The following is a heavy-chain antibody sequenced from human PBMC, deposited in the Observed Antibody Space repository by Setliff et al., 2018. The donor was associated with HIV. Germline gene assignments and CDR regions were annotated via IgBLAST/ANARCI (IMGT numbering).Heavy chain of an antibody. V-gene: IGHV4-61*01. CDR3: ARGSTGNDY. Sequence: SETLSLTCTVSGGSVSSGSYYWSWIRQPPGKGLEWIGYIYYSGSTKHNPSLKSRVTISLDTSKNQFSLKLTSVTAADTAVYYCARGSTGNDYWGQGTLVTVSS. D-gene: IGHD4-17*01. J-gene: IGHJ4*02. CDR1: GGSVSSGSYY. CDR2: IYYSGST.